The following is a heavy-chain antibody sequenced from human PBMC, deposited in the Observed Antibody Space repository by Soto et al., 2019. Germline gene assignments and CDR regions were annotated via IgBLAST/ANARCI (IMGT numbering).Heavy chain of an antibody. Sequence: SETLSLTCTVSGGSISSGGYYWSWIRQHPGKGLEWIGYIYYSGSTYYNPSLKSRVTISVDTSKNQFSLKLSPVTAADTAVYYCARAELVGATDYWGRGTLVTVSS. CDR2: IYYSGST. CDR3: ARAELVGATDY. D-gene: IGHD1-26*01. V-gene: IGHV4-31*03. J-gene: IGHJ4*02. CDR1: GGSISSGGYY.